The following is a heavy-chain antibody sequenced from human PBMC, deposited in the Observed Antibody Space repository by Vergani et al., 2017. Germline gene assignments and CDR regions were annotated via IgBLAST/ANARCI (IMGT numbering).Heavy chain of an antibody. CDR1: GYSFTSYW. J-gene: IGHJ6*02. Sequence: EVQLVQSGAEVKKPGESLKISCKGSGYSFTSYWICWVRQMPGKGLEWMGIIYPGDSDTRYSPSFQGQVTISAAKSISTAYLQWSSLKASDTAMYYCARAGNIWSGYYRTPPYYGMDVWGQGTTVTVSS. CDR3: ARAGNIWSGYYRTPPYYGMDV. CDR2: IYPGDSDT. D-gene: IGHD3-3*01. V-gene: IGHV5-51*01.